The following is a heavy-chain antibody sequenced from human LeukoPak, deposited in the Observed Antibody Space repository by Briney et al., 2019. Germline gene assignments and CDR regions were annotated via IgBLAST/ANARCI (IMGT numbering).Heavy chain of an antibody. CDR1: GYTFTGYY. Sequence: ASVKVSCKASGYTFTGYYMHWVRQAPGQGLEWMGWINPNSGGTNYAQKLQGRVTMTTDTSTSTAYMELRSLRSDDTAVYYCARLRNGIMTRYMDVWGKGTTVTVSS. CDR3: ARLRNGIMTRYMDV. J-gene: IGHJ6*03. V-gene: IGHV1-2*02. D-gene: IGHD3-16*01. CDR2: INPNSGGT.